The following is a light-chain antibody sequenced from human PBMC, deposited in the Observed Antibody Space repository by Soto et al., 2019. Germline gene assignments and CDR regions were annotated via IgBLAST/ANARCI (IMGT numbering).Light chain of an antibody. J-gene: IGKJ1*01. CDR3: QQYGGSPRT. CDR1: QSGTKS. Sequence: EIVLTQSPWTLSLSPGERATLSCRASQSGTKSLAWDQQKPGQAPRLLIYGASSRATGIPDRFSGSGSGTDFTLTISRLEPEDFAVYYCQQYGGSPRTFGQGTKVDI. V-gene: IGKV3-20*01. CDR2: GAS.